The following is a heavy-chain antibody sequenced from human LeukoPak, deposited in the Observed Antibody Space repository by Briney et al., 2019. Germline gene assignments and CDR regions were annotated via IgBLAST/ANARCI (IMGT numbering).Heavy chain of an antibody. CDR1: GFAFSSFG. D-gene: IGHD4-17*01. V-gene: IGHV3-33*01. J-gene: IGHJ5*02. Sequence: GRSLRLSCAASGFAFSSFGMHWVRQAPGKGLEWVAVIWYDGTNKYYADSVKGRFTISRDNSKNTLYLQMNSLRAEDTAVYYCVRATVTRWFDPWGQGTLVTVSS. CDR2: IWYDGTNK. CDR3: VRATVTRWFDP.